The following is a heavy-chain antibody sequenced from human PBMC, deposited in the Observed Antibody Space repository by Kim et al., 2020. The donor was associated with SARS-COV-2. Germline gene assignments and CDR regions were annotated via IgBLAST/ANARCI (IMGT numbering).Heavy chain of an antibody. V-gene: IGHV1-69*02. D-gene: IGHD1-26*01. CDR3: VYGVVGATTSAPVYFDY. CDR1: GGTFSSHT. CDR2: IIPILGIA. J-gene: IGHJ4*02. Sequence: SVKVSCKASGGTFSSHTISWVRQAPGQGLEWMGRIIPILGIANYAQKFQGRVTITADKSTSTAYMELSSLRSEDTAVYYCVYGVVGATTSAPVYFDYWGQGTLVTVSS.